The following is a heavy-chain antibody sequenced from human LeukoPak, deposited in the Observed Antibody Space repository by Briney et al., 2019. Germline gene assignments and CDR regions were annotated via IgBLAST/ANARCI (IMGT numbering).Heavy chain of an antibody. J-gene: IGHJ6*03. Sequence: GASVKVSCKASGGTFSSYAISWVRPAPGQGLEWMGEIIPIFGTANYAQKFQGRVTITTDESTSTAYMELSSLRSEDKAVYYCARIYGSGSYWGYYYYMDVWGKGTTVTVSS. CDR1: GGTFSSYA. V-gene: IGHV1-69*05. CDR2: IIPIFGTA. D-gene: IGHD3-10*01. CDR3: ARIYGSGSYWGYYYYMDV.